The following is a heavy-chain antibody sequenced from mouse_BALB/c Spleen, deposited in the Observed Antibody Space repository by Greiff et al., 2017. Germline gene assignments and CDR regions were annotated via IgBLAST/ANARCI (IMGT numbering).Heavy chain of an antibody. D-gene: IGHD1-1*01. CDR3: ARSENYGSPSWFAY. V-gene: IGHV1S33*01. CDR2: IYPGDGST. Sequence: LVESGPELVKPGALVKISCKASGYTFTSYDINWVKQRPGQGLEWIGWIYPGDGSTKYNEKFKGKATLTADKSSSTAYMQLSSLTSENSAVYFCARSENYGSPSWFAYWGQGTLVTVSA. J-gene: IGHJ3*01. CDR1: GYTFTSYD.